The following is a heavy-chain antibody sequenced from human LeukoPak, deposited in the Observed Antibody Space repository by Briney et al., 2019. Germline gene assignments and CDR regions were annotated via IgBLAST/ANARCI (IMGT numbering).Heavy chain of an antibody. J-gene: IGHJ5*02. CDR1: GGSISSSSYY. D-gene: IGHD3-9*01. V-gene: IGHV4-39*07. CDR2: IYYSGNT. CDR3: ATTLIPSRTINWFDP. Sequence: KPSETLSLTCTVSGGSISSSSYYWGWIRQPPGKGLEWIGSIYYSGNTDYNPSLKSRVTISVDTSKNQFSLKLSSVTAADTAVYYCATTLIPSRTINWFDPWGQGTMVTVSS.